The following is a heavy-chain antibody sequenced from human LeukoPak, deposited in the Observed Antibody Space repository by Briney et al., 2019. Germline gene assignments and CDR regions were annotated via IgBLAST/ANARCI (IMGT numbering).Heavy chain of an antibody. CDR1: GYTFTGYY. CDR3: ARDHPGRIPDSRFWSGRNYNWFDP. Sequence: ASVKVPCKASGYTFTGYYMHWVRQAPGQGLEWMGWINPNSGDTNYAQKFQGRVTMTRDTSISTAYMELSRLRSDDTAVYYCARDHPGRIPDSRFWSGRNYNWFDPWGQGTLVTVSS. CDR2: INPNSGDT. V-gene: IGHV1-2*02. D-gene: IGHD3-3*01. J-gene: IGHJ5*02.